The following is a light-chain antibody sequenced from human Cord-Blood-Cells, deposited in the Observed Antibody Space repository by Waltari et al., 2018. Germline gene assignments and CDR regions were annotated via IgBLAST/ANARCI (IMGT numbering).Light chain of an antibody. CDR2: GAS. V-gene: IGKV3-15*01. CDR1: QSVSSN. CDR3: QQYNNWPFT. J-gene: IGKJ3*01. Sequence: EIVMTQSPATLSFSPGERATLSCRASQSVSSNLAWYQQKPGQAPRLLIYGASTRATGIPARFSGSGSGTEFTLTISSLQSEDFAVYYCQQYNNWPFTFGPGTKVDIK.